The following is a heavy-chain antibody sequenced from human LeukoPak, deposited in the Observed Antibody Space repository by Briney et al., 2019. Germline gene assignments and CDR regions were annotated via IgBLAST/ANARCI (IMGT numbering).Heavy chain of an antibody. CDR2: IYYSGST. CDR3: ASGPPTGYSYVS. V-gene: IGHV4-59*01. Sequence: SETLSLTCAVYGGSFSGYYWSWIRQPPGKGLEWIGYIYYSGSTNYNPSLKSRVTISVDTSKNQFSLKLSSVTAADTAVYYCASGPPTGYSYVSWGQGTLVTVSS. D-gene: IGHD5-18*01. CDR1: GGSFSGYY. J-gene: IGHJ5*02.